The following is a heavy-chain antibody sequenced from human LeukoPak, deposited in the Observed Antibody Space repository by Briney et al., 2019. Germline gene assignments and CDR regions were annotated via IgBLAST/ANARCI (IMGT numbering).Heavy chain of an antibody. CDR1: GGSISSSSYY. J-gene: IGHJ4*02. CDR3: ARHVDWFGHDY. CDR2: IYYSGST. D-gene: IGHD3-10*01. V-gene: IGHV4-61*05. Sequence: SETLSLTCTVSGGSISSSSYYWSWIRQPPGRGLEWIGYIYYSGSTNYNPSLKSRVTISVDTSKNQFSLKLSSVTAADTAVYYCARHVDWFGHDYWGQGTLVTVSS.